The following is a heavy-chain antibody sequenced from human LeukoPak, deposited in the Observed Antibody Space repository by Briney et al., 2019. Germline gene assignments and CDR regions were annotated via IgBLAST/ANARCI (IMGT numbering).Heavy chain of an antibody. CDR2: VYASGST. Sequence: SETLSLTCTVSSGSISSYYWSWIRQPPGKGLEWIGYVYASGSTKHNPSLKSRVTISVDTSKNQFSLKLGSVTAADTAVYYCARDVPMYSGSHLYYYMDVWGKGTTVIVSS. J-gene: IGHJ6*03. CDR1: SGSISSYY. CDR3: ARDVPMYSGSHLYYYMDV. D-gene: IGHD1-26*01. V-gene: IGHV4-59*01.